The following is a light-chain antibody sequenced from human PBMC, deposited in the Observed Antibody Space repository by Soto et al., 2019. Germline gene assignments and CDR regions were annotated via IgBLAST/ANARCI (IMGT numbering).Light chain of an antibody. CDR1: QSVSTNY. V-gene: IGKV3-20*01. CDR3: QQYGSSAPT. J-gene: IGKJ1*01. Sequence: EIVLTQSPGTLSLSPGERATLSCRASQSVSTNYLAWYQRKPGQAPRLLIYGASSRATDIPNRFSGSGSGTDFTLTITRLRAEEFAVYYCQQYGSSAPTFGQGTKGQFK. CDR2: GAS.